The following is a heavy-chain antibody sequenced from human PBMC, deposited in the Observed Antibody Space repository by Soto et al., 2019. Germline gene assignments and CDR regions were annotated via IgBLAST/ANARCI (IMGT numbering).Heavy chain of an antibody. CDR2: INHSGST. CDR1: GGSFSGYY. J-gene: IGHJ4*02. V-gene: IGHV4-34*01. Sequence: PSETLSLTCAVYGGSFSGYYWSWIRQPPGKGLEWIGEINHSGSTNYNPSLKSRVTISVDTSKNQFSLKLSSVTAADTAVYYCARGLHTMIVVAPFDYWGQGTLVTVS. D-gene: IGHD3-22*01. CDR3: ARGLHTMIVVAPFDY.